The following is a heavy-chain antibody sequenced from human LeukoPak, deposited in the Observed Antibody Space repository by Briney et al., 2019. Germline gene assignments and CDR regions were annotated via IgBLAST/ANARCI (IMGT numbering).Heavy chain of an antibody. Sequence: GGSLRLSCAASGFTFSSYSMNWVRQAPGKGLEWVSYISSSSSTIYYADSVKGRFTISRDNAKNSLYLQTNSLRAEDTAVYYCAGNYDSSGYYHGGLDYWGQGTLVTVSS. CDR3: AGNYDSSGYYHGGLDY. J-gene: IGHJ4*02. CDR1: GFTFSSYS. CDR2: ISSSSSTI. D-gene: IGHD3-22*01. V-gene: IGHV3-48*01.